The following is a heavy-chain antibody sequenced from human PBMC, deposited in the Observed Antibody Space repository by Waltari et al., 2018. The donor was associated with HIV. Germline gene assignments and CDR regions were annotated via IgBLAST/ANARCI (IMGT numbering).Heavy chain of an antibody. CDR3: ATPGQGSYGDAFDI. J-gene: IGHJ3*02. V-gene: IGHV4-34*01. CDR1: GGSFSGYY. D-gene: IGHD1-26*01. CDR2: INHSGST. Sequence: QVQLQQWGAGLLKPSETLSLTCAVYGGSFSGYYWSWIRQPPGKGLEWIGEINHSGSTNYTPSLKSRVTISVDTSKNQFSLKLSSVTAADTAVYYCATPGQGSYGDAFDIWGQGTMVTVSS.